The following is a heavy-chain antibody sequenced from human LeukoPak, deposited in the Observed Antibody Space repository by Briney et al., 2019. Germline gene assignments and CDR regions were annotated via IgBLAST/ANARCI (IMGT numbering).Heavy chain of an antibody. Sequence: GGSLRLSCAPSAFTVSSNSMTWIRQTPGKGLEWVSAIYYGGSTFYADSVKGRFTISRDSSKNTWNLQMDSLRAEDTAVYYCARIAKDCGGDCFADYWGQGTLVTVSS. CDR2: IYYGGST. CDR3: ARIAKDCGGDCFADY. V-gene: IGHV3-66*01. CDR1: AFTVSSNS. J-gene: IGHJ4*02. D-gene: IGHD2-21*01.